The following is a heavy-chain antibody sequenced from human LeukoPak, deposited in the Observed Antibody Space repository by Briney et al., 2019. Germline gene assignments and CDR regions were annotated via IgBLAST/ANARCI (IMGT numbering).Heavy chain of an antibody. J-gene: IGHJ4*02. Sequence: PGGSLRLSCAASGFTFDDYGMSWVRQAPGKGLEWVSGINWNGGSTGYADSVKGRFTISRDNAKNSLYLQMNSLGAEDTALYYCARAVRYYYDSSGYQNWGQGTLVTVSS. V-gene: IGHV3-20*04. CDR1: GFTFDDYG. D-gene: IGHD3-22*01. CDR3: ARAVRYYYDSSGYQN. CDR2: INWNGGST.